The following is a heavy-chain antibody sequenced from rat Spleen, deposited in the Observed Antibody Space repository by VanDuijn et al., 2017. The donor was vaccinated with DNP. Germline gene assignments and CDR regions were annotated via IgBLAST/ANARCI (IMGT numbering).Heavy chain of an antibody. V-gene: IGHV5-27*01. CDR3: ARGSTSIYWYFDF. J-gene: IGHJ1*01. CDR1: GFTFSKYG. CDR2: ISYDGGST. D-gene: IGHD3-1*01. Sequence: ESGGGLVQPGRSLKLSCAASGFTFSKYGMAWVRQAPTKGLEWVAYISYDGGSTYYGDSVKGRFTISRNVAKSTLYLQMNSLKSEDTATYYCARGSTSIYWYFDFWGPGTMVTVSS.